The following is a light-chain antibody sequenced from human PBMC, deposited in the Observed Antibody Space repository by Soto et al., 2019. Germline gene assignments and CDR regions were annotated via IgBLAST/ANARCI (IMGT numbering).Light chain of an antibody. CDR1: QGISSW. J-gene: IGKJ3*01. CDR3: QQTCTFPLT. V-gene: IGKV1D-12*01. Sequence: DIQMTQSPSSLSASVGDRVTITCRASQGISSWLAWYQQKPGKAPKLLLYGASSLQSGVPSRFSGSASGTDFTLTISSLQPEDFATFYFQQTCTFPLTFGPGNKVEIK. CDR2: GAS.